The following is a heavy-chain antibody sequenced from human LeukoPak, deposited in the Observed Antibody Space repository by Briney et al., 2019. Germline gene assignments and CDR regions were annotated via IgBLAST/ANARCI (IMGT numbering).Heavy chain of an antibody. CDR3: ARVRGSGWSPFDY. V-gene: IGHV3-74*01. J-gene: IGHJ4*02. Sequence: GGSLRLSCAASGFTFSDYWMHWVRQVPGKGLVGVSRINSDGRITNYADSVKGRFTISRDNAKNTLYLQMNSLRAEDTAVYYCARVRGSGWSPFDYWGQGTLVTVSS. D-gene: IGHD6-19*01. CDR1: GFTFSDYW. CDR2: INSDGRIT.